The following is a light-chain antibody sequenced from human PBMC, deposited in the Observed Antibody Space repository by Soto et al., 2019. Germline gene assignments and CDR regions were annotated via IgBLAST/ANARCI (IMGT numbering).Light chain of an antibody. J-gene: IGKJ3*01. CDR3: QQYGSSPPFT. V-gene: IGKV3-20*01. CDR1: QGISSA. CDR2: GAS. Sequence: LTQSPSSLSASVGDRVTITCRASQGISSALAWYQQKPGQAPRLLIYGASSRATGIPDRFSGSGSGTDFTLTISRLEPEDFAVYYCQQYGSSPPFTFGPGTKVDIK.